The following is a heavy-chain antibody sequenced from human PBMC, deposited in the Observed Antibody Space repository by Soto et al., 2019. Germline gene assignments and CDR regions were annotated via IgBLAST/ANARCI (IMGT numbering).Heavy chain of an antibody. V-gene: IGHV4-39*01. CDR3: TRHYSGYDLGGY. CDR1: GGSISSSGYY. D-gene: IGHD5-12*01. Sequence: SETLSLTCTVSGGSISSSGYYWGWIRQPPGKGLECIGSIYYSGSTYYNPSLKSRLTISEDRSKNQLTLKLKSVTAADTAVYYCTRHYSGYDLGGYWGQGTLVTVSS. J-gene: IGHJ4*02. CDR2: IYYSGST.